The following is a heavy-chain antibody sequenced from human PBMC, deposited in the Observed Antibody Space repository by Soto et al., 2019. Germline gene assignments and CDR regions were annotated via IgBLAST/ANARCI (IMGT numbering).Heavy chain of an antibody. Sequence: EVLVVESGGGLVQPGGSLRLSCAVFGFTFSGGYWMKLVRQAPGKGLEWVATIKEDGRETYCVDSVKGRFTISRDSAKNSLYLQMNRLRVEDTGVNFCARTRGYWGQGTLVTVSS. V-gene: IGHV3-7*03. CDR3: ARTRGY. J-gene: IGHJ4*02. CDR2: IKEDGRET. CDR1: GFTFSGGYW.